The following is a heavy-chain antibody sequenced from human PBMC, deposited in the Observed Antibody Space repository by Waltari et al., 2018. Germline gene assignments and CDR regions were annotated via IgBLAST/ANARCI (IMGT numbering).Heavy chain of an antibody. CDR1: GGSVDNFY. D-gene: IGHD1-26*01. Sequence: QVQLQESGPGLVKPSETLSLTCTVSGGSVDNFYWSWIRQPAGKGLEWIGRIYANGNTNYNPSLKTRVTMSEDMSKNEVSLTLTSVTAADTAVYYCAKMAAKVGAHDAFDIWGQGTMVIVSS. J-gene: IGHJ3*02. V-gene: IGHV4-4*07. CDR3: AKMAAKVGAHDAFDI. CDR2: IYANGNT.